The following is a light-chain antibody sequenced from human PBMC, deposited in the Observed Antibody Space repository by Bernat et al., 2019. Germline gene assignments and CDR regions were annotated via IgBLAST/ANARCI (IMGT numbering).Light chain of an antibody. J-gene: IGKJ3*01. Sequence: EIVLTQSPGTLSLSPGERATLSFRASQSVSSTYLAWYQQKPGQAPRLALYGTSNRAPGIQDRFGGSGSGTDFSLTISRLEPEDFAVYYCQRHDTSPFAFGPGTKVDNK. CDR2: GTS. CDR1: QSVSSTY. V-gene: IGKV3-20*01. CDR3: QRHDTSPFA.